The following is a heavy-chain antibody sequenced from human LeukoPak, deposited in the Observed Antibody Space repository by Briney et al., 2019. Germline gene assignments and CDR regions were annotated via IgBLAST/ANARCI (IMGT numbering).Heavy chain of an antibody. CDR1: GFTFINAR. CDR2: IKSKTNSVTA. V-gene: IGHV3-15*01. CDR3: IYYYDSSGAHIDY. D-gene: IGHD3-22*01. Sequence: GGSLRLSCAASGFTFINARMRWVRQAPGKGLEWVGRIKSKTNSVTADYGAYVKGRFTISRDDTKSTLYLQMSSMKTEDTAVYYCIYYYDSSGAHIDYWGQGTLVTVSS. J-gene: IGHJ4*02.